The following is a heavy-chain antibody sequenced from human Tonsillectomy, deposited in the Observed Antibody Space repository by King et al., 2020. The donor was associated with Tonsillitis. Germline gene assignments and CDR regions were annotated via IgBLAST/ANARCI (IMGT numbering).Heavy chain of an antibody. CDR2: ISYSGST. D-gene: IGHD2-8*02. V-gene: IGHV4-59*01. J-gene: IGHJ4*02. CDR1: GGSITTYY. CDR3: AIQEGNWWTLPID. Sequence: VQLQESGPGLVKPSETLSLTCTVSGGSITTYYWSWIRQPPGKGLEWIGYISYSGSTNYNPSLQSRVTISVDTSKNQFSLRLNSVTAADTAVYYCAIQEGNWWTLPIDWGQGTLVTVSS.